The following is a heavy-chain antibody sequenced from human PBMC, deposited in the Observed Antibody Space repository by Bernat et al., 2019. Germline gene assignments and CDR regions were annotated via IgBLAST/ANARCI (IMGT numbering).Heavy chain of an antibody. Sequence: QITLKESGPTLVKPTQTLTLTCTFSGFSLSTSGVGVGWIRQPPGKALEWLALIYWDDDKRYSPSLKSRLTITKDTSKNQVVLTMTNMDPVDTATYYCARTTVTTFRENFFDYWGQGTLVTVSS. V-gene: IGHV2-5*02. J-gene: IGHJ4*02. CDR2: IYWDDDK. D-gene: IGHD4-17*01. CDR3: ARTTVTTFRENFFDY. CDR1: GFSLSTSGVG.